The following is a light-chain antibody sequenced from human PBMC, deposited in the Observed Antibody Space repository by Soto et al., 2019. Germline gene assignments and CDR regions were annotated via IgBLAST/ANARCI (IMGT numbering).Light chain of an antibody. CDR2: GPS. CDR1: QSVSSSY. CDR3: QEYCSSQGT. V-gene: IGKV3-20*01. J-gene: IGKJ1*01. Sequence: ELVLTQSQGTLSLSPGERATLSCRASQSVSSSYLAWYNQKPGQAPSLLIYGPSSRTTAIPARFSGSGSGTDFTLTISRLEPEDFAVYYCQEYCSSQGTFGPGPKVEIK.